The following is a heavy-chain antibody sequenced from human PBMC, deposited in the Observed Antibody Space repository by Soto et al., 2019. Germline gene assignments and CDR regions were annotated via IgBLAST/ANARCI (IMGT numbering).Heavy chain of an antibody. J-gene: IGHJ3*02. CDR1: GFTFSSYS. V-gene: IGHV3-21*01. Sequence: GGSLRLSCAASGFTFSSYSMNWVRQAPGKGLEWVSSISSSSYIYYADSVKGRFTISRDNAKNSLYLQMNSLRAEDTAVYYCARDSRYCSSTSCYTDAFDIWGQGTMVTVSS. CDR2: ISSSSYI. D-gene: IGHD2-2*02. CDR3: ARDSRYCSSTSCYTDAFDI.